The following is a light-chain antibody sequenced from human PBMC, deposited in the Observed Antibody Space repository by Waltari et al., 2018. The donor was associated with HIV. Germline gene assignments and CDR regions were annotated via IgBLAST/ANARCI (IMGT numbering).Light chain of an antibody. CDR3: QQYGNSPRT. Sequence: EIVLTQSPGTLSLSPGERVTLSCRASQSVSSSYLAWYQQKPGQAPRLLISGASSRATGIPDRFSGSGSGTDFTLTINRLEPEDFAVYYCQQYGNSPRTFGQGTKLEIK. CDR1: QSVSSSY. CDR2: GAS. V-gene: IGKV3-20*01. J-gene: IGKJ2*02.